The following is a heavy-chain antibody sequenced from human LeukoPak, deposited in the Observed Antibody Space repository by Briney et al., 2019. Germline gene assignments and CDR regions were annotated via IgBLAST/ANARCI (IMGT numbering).Heavy chain of an antibody. J-gene: IGHJ2*01. D-gene: IGHD3-3*01. CDR3: ARRTFGGYGNLVGWFFDL. V-gene: IGHV4-34*01. CDR1: VGSFSDHY. CDR2: VNDSGNT. Sequence: SETLSLTCAVYVGSFSDHYWSWIRQAPGKALEWIGEVNDSGNTNYNPSLKSRVTISTDTSRNQFSLELTSVTAADTAVYYCARRTFGGYGNLVGWFFDLWGRGTPVTVSS.